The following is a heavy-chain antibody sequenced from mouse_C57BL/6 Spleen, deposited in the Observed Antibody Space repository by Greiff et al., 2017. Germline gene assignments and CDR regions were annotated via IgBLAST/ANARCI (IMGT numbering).Heavy chain of an antibody. Sequence: QVQLQQPGAELVRPGTSVKLSCKASGYTFTSYWMHWVKQRPGQGLEWIGVIDPSDSYTNYNQQFKGKATLTVDTSSSTAYMQLSSLTSEDSAVYYCARLDYGSSGDAMDYWGQGTSVTVSS. J-gene: IGHJ4*01. CDR3: ARLDYGSSGDAMDY. CDR2: IDPSDSYT. V-gene: IGHV1-59*01. D-gene: IGHD1-1*01. CDR1: GYTFTSYW.